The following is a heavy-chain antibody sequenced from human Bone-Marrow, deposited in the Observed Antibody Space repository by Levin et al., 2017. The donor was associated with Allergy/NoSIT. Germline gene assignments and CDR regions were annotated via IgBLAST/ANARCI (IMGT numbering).Heavy chain of an antibody. J-gene: IGHJ6*02. D-gene: IGHD5-12*01. CDR2: ISYDGSNK. CDR1: GFTFSSYG. Sequence: PGGSLRLSCAASGFTFSSYGMHWVRQAPGKGLEWVAVISYDGSNKYYADSVKGRFTISRDNSKNTLYLQMNSLRAEDTAVYYCAKDGWLPVYYYYGMDVWGQGTTVTVSS. V-gene: IGHV3-30*18. CDR3: AKDGWLPVYYYYGMDV.